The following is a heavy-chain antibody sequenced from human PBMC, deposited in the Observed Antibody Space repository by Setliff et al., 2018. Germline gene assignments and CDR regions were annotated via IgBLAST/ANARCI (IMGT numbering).Heavy chain of an antibody. D-gene: IGHD4-4*01. V-gene: IGHV3-30*02. CDR3: VKATVTGFYMDV. Sequence: GGSLRLSCAASGFTFSDYGMHWVRQAPGKGLEWVAFIRYDGSDKNSADSVKGRFTISRDNSRNTLYLQMNSLRPEDTAVYYCVKATVTGFYMDVWGKGTTLTVSS. CDR2: IRYDGSDK. J-gene: IGHJ6*03. CDR1: GFTFSDYG.